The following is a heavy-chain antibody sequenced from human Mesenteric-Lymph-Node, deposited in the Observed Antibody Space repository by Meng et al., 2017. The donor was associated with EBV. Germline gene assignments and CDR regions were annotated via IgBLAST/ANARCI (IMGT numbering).Heavy chain of an antibody. CDR1: GDSFSAYS. V-gene: IGHV4-34*12. CDR3: ATGWGKTNY. J-gene: IGHJ4*02. D-gene: IGHD3-16*01. CDR2: VIHSGNT. Sequence: HPKHWGAGLLNPSETLYLPCDVYGDSFSAYSWTWIRPPPGRGPEWIGDVIHSGNTSYSPSLKSRVTISVDTSKRQYYLKIRSMTAGDTAVYYCATGWGKTNYWGQGTLVTVSS.